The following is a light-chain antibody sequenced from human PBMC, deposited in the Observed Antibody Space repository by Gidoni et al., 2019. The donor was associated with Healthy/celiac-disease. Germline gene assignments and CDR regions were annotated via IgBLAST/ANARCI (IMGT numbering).Light chain of an antibody. V-gene: IGLV2-8*01. Sequence: QSALTQPPSASGSPGQSVTISCTGTSSDVGGYNYFSWHQQPPGKAPKLMIYEVSKRPSGVPDRFSGSKSGNTASLTVSWLQAEDEADYYCSSYAGSNNVVFGGGTKLTVL. CDR3: SSYAGSNNVV. CDR2: EVS. CDR1: SSDVGGYNY. J-gene: IGLJ2*01.